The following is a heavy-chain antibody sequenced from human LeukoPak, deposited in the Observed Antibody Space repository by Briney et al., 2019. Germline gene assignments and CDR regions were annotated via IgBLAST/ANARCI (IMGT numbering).Heavy chain of an antibody. Sequence: GGSLRLSCAASGFTFSSYSMNWVRQAPGKGLEWVSSISSSSSYIYNADSVKGRFTISRDNAKNSLHLQMNSLRAEDTAVYYRASRQFWSGYYTGSVYWGQGTLVTASS. J-gene: IGHJ4*02. CDR1: GFTFSSYS. V-gene: IGHV3-21*01. CDR3: ASRQFWSGYYTGSVY. D-gene: IGHD3-3*01. CDR2: ISSSSSYI.